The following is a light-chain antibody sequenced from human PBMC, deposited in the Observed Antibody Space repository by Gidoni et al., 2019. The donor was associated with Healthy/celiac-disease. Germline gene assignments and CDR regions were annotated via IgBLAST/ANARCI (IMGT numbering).Light chain of an antibody. CDR3: QQRSNWPPYT. Sequence: EIVLTQSPATLSWSPGERATLSCRASQSVSSYLAWYHQKPGQAPRLLIYDASNRATGIPARFSGSGSGTDFTLTISSLEPEDFAVYYCQQRSNWPPYTFGQGTKLEIK. V-gene: IGKV3-11*01. J-gene: IGKJ2*01. CDR2: DAS. CDR1: QSVSSY.